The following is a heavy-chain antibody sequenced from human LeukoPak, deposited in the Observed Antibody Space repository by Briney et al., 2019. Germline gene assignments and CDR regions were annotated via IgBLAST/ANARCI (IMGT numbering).Heavy chain of an antibody. J-gene: IGHJ4*02. CDR3: ARDLGYCSGGSCYSAY. Sequence: SETLSLTCAVSGGSISSSNWWSWVRPPPGKGLEGIGEIYHSGSTNYNPSLKSRVTISVDKSKNQFSLKLSSVTAADTAVYYCARDLGYCSGGSCYSAYWGQGTLVTVSS. CDR2: IYHSGST. V-gene: IGHV4-4*02. CDR1: GGSISSSNW. D-gene: IGHD2-15*01.